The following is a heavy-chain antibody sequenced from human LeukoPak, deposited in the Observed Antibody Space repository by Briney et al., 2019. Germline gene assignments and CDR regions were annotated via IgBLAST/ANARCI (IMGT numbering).Heavy chain of an antibody. Sequence: SGGSLRLPCAASGFTFSSYSMNWVRQAPGKGLEWVSSISSSSSYIYYADSVKGRFTISRDNAKNSLYLQMNSLRAEDTAVYYCARYYDFWSGYYIFDYWGQGTLVTVSS. V-gene: IGHV3-21*01. CDR3: ARYYDFWSGYYIFDY. CDR1: GFTFSSYS. J-gene: IGHJ4*02. D-gene: IGHD3-3*01. CDR2: ISSSSSYI.